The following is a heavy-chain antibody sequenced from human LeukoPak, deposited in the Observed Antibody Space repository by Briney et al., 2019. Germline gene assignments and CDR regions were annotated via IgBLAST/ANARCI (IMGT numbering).Heavy chain of an antibody. Sequence: ASVKVSCKASGYTFINFAINWGRQAPGQRPEWLGWINAGNGNTKYSQKFQGRLTITRDTSASTAYLELSNLTSEDTANCARGPRAAADDYWGQGTLVTVSS. CDR1: GYTFINFA. J-gene: IGHJ4*02. D-gene: IGHD6-13*01. CDR2: INAGNGNT. CDR3: ARGPRAAADDY. V-gene: IGHV1-3*01.